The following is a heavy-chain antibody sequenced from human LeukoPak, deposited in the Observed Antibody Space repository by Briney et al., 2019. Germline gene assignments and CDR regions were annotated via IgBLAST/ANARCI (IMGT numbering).Heavy chain of an antibody. D-gene: IGHD6-19*01. Sequence: PSETLSLTCAVSTYFISGGHFWSWIRRPPGKGLEWIGTIYHSGSTYYNPSLKSRVTMSVDTSKNEFFLKLDSVTAVDTAVYYCARKSGYSSGWTWFDPWGQGTLVTVSS. CDR1: TYFISGGHF. CDR3: ARKSGYSSGWTWFDP. V-gene: IGHV4-38-2*01. J-gene: IGHJ5*02. CDR2: IYHSGST.